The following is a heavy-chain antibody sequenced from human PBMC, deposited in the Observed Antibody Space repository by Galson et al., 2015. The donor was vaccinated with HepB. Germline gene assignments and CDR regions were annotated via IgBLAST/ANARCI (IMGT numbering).Heavy chain of an antibody. D-gene: IGHD3-16*02. CDR1: GYTFTGYY. CDR3: ARGRFGFDFIWGTYHHYWYFDL. J-gene: IGHJ2*01. CDR2: INPNTGDT. Sequence: SVKVSCKASGYTFTGYYMHWVRQAPGQGLEWMGRINPNTGDTNYAQKFQDRVTMTRDTSISTAYMDLTRLTSDDTAVYYCARGRFGFDFIWGTYHHYWYFDLWGRGTLVTVSS. V-gene: IGHV1-2*06.